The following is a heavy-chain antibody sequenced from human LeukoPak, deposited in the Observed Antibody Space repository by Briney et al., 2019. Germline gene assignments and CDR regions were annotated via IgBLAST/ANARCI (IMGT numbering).Heavy chain of an antibody. J-gene: IGHJ1*01. CDR2: ISGSGGST. CDR3: ARGYSYEKYFQH. V-gene: IGHV3-23*01. D-gene: IGHD5-18*01. CDR1: GFTFSSYA. Sequence: GGSLRLSCAASGFTFSSYAMSWVRQAPGKGLEWVSAISGSGGSTYYADSVKGRFTISRDNSKNTLYLQMNSLRAEDTAVYYCARGYSYEKYFQHWGQGTLVTVSS.